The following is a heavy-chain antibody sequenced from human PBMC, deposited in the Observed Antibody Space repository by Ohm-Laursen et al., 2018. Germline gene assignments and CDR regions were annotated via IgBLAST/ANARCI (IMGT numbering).Heavy chain of an antibody. V-gene: IGHV4-59*01. CDR2: IYYSGST. J-gene: IGHJ5*02. D-gene: IGHD2-15*01. CDR1: SVSISSYY. CDR3: ARSGGMFWFDP. Sequence: GTLSLTCTVSSVSISSYYWTWIRQPPGKGLEWTGYIYYSGSTNYNPSLKSRVTISLDTSKNQFSLKLSSVTAADTAVYYCARSGGMFWFDPWGQGTLVTVSS.